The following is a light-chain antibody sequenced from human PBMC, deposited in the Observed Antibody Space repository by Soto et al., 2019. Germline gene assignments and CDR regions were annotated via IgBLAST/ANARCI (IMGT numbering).Light chain of an antibody. V-gene: IGKV3-20*01. CDR3: QQHGTSPRT. Sequence: EIVMTQSPATLSVSPGERATLSCRASQSVSSDLAWYQQKPGRAPRLLIYGASSRATGIPDRFSGSGSGTDFTLIISRLEPEDFAVYYCQQHGTSPRTFGHGTKVDIK. J-gene: IGKJ1*01. CDR2: GAS. CDR1: QSVSSD.